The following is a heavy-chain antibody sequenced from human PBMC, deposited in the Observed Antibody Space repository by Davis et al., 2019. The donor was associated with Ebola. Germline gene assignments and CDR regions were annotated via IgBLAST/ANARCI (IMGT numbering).Heavy chain of an antibody. CDR3: AHLGPQRYCSGGGCHGYLDY. V-gene: IGHV1-69*13. D-gene: IGHD2-15*01. J-gene: IGHJ4*02. CDR2: IIPVFRTA. CDR1: GDTLTSYA. Sequence: AASVKVSCKAVGDTLTSYAMTWVRQAPGQGLEWMGGIIPVFRTASYAQMFQGRVTITADESTRTAYMELNGLRSEDTAVYYCAHLGPQRYCSGGGCHGYLDYWGQGTLVTVSS.